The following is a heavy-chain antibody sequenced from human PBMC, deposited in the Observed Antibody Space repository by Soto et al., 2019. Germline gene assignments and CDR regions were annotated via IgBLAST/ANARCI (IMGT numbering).Heavy chain of an antibody. Sequence: QVQLVQSGAEVKMPGASVKVSCKAYGYTFTNHHVHWVRLAPGQGLEWMGIVTPIYGATHYAARFQARVGLTRDTSCNSVYLELSTLRSVDTAVDYWVREGSATFMDWGFDGWGQGTLVAVSS. CDR2: VTPIYGAT. V-gene: IGHV1-46*01. CDR1: GYTFTNHH. D-gene: IGHD2-15*01. CDR3: VREGSATFMDWGFDG. J-gene: IGHJ4*02.